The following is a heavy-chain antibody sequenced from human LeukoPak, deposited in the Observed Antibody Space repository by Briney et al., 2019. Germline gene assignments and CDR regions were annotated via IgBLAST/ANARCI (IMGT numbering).Heavy chain of an antibody. CDR1: GGSVSTYY. CDR2: IYPSGST. CDR3: ARLDYFYDSSRYSWYFDY. Sequence: SETLSLTCTVSGGSVSTYYWSWIRQPPGRGLEWIWYIYPSGSTTYDPSLKSRVTISLDTSKNQFSLKLSSVTAADTAVYYCARLDYFYDSSRYSWYFDYWGQGALVTVSS. V-gene: IGHV4-4*09. J-gene: IGHJ4*02. D-gene: IGHD3-22*01.